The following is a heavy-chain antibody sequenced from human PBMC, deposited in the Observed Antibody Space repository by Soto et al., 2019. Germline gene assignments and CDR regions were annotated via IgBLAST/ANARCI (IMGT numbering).Heavy chain of an antibody. CDR1: GFTFSSYD. V-gene: IGHV3-13*01. J-gene: IGHJ3*02. D-gene: IGHD3-10*01. CDR3: ARGHYTMVRKDGAFDI. Sequence: GGSLRLSCTASGFTFSSYDMHWVRQATGKGLEWVSAIGTAGDTYYPGSVKGRFTISRENAKSSLYLQMNSLRAGDTAVYYCARGHYTMVRKDGAFDIWGQGTMVTVSS. CDR2: IGTAGDT.